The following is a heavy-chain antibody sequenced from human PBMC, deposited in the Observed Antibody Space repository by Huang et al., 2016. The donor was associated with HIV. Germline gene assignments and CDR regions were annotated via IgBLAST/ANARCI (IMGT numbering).Heavy chain of an antibody. V-gene: IGHV3-23*01. CDR3: AKDSDYNWHHCDY. J-gene: IGHJ4*02. D-gene: IGHD1-1*01. CDR2: ISGRGLTT. Sequence: EVQLLESGGGLVQPGGSLRLSCAASGFTFNSYAMSWVRQAPGKGLEGFSTISGRGLTTYYADSVKGRFTISRDNSKNTLYLQINSLRAEDTAVYYCAKDSDYNWHHCDYWGQGNLVSVSS. CDR1: GFTFNSYA.